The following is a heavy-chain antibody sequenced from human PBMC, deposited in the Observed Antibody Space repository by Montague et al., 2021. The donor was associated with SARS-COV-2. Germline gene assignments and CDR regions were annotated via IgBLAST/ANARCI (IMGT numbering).Heavy chain of an antibody. Sequence: SETLSLTCAVYGGSFNDYYWSWIRQPPGKGLEWIGEINHGGSTNYSPSLKSRVTISADTSKNQFSLKLKSVTAADTANYYCARGHQGVAMIVVVMIGAKYYYDYWGQGSLVTGSS. D-gene: IGHD3-22*01. CDR2: INHGGST. V-gene: IGHV4-34*01. CDR1: GGSFNDYY. CDR3: ARGHQGVAMIVVVMIGAKYYYDY. J-gene: IGHJ4*02.